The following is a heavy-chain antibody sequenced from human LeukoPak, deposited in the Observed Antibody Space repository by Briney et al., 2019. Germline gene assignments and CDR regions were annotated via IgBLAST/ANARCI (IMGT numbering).Heavy chain of an antibody. Sequence: PSETLSLTCSVSGASVSNHYCTWIRQPPGKRLEWIGYAYYSGSTNYNASLKSRVTISVDTSKNQFSLRLNSVTAADTAVYYCAISYGGYVLASWGQGTLVIVSS. CDR1: GASVSNHY. V-gene: IGHV4-59*02. J-gene: IGHJ5*02. D-gene: IGHD5-12*01. CDR2: AYYSGST. CDR3: AISYGGYVLAS.